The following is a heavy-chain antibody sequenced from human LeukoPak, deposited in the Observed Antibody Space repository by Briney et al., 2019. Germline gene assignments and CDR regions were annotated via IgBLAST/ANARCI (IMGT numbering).Heavy chain of an antibody. CDR2: IYTSGST. CDR1: GGSMSNYY. V-gene: IGHV4-4*07. D-gene: IGHD2-2*03. Sequence: SETLSLTCSISGGSMSNYYWSWIRQPAGKGLEWIGRIYTSGSTNYNPSLKSRVTISVDTSKNQFSLKLSSVTAADTAVYYCARVGYCSSTSCLGTYFDYWGQGTLVTVSS. J-gene: IGHJ4*02. CDR3: ARVGYCSSTSCLGTYFDY.